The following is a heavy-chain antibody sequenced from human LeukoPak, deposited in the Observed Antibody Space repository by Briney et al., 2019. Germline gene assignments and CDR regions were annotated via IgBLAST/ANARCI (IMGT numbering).Heavy chain of an antibody. CDR1: GYTFTSNY. CDR2: INPSDGST. Sequence: GASVKVSCKASGYTFTSNYIHWVRQAPGQGLEWMGIINPSDGSTKYAEKFQGRLTMTRDRSTSTVYVEVSGLRSEDTAVYYCARGKDTAMVSDDYWGQGTLVTVSS. CDR3: ARGKDTAMVSDDY. V-gene: IGHV1-46*01. J-gene: IGHJ4*02. D-gene: IGHD5-18*01.